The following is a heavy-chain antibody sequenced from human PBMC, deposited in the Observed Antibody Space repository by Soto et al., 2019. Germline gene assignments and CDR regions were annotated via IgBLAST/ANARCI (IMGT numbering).Heavy chain of an antibody. CDR3: ARVKAGTSTWGFDP. Sequence: ASGRVSCKASVYTFSIYYMHWLRQAPGQGLEWMVIINPSGGSTSYAQKFQGRVTMTRDTSTSTVYMELSSLRSEDTAVYYCARVKAGTSTWGFDPWGQGTLVTVSS. V-gene: IGHV1-46*01. D-gene: IGHD6-13*01. CDR1: VYTFSIYY. J-gene: IGHJ5*02. CDR2: INPSGGST.